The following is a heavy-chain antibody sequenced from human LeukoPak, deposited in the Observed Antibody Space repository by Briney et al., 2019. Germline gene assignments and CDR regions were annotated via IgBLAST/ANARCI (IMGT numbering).Heavy chain of an antibody. V-gene: IGHV1-46*01. D-gene: IGHD1-7*01. CDR1: GGTFSSYA. CDR3: ARGWNSRRALDY. J-gene: IGHJ4*02. CDR2: INPSGGST. Sequence: ASVKVSCKASGGTFSSYAISWVRQAPGQGLEWMGIINPSGGSTSYAQKFQGRVTMTRDTSTSTVYMELSSLRSEDTAVYYCARGWNSRRALDYWGQGTLVTVSS.